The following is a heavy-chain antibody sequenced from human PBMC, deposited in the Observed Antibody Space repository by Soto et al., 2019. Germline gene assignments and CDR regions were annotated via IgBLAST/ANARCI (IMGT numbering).Heavy chain of an antibody. CDR1: GFGFSSYS. D-gene: IGHD3-22*01. Sequence: WGSLRLSCAASGFGFSSYSMNWFRQAPGKGLEWVAVISYNGSNKYYADSVKGRFTISRDNSKNTLYLQMNSLRAEDTAVYYCASADSSGYYYLIDYWGQGTLVTVSS. V-gene: IGHV3-30*03. CDR2: ISYNGSNK. CDR3: ASADSSGYYYLIDY. J-gene: IGHJ4*02.